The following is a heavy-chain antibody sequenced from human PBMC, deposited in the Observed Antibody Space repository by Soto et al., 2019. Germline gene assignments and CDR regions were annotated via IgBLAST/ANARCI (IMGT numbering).Heavy chain of an antibody. CDR1: GFTFSSYA. CDR2: ISGSGGST. D-gene: IGHD2-15*01. Sequence: EVQLLECGGGLVQPGGSLRLSCAASGFTFSSYAMSWVRQAPGKGLEWVSAISGSGGSTYYADSVKGRFTIYRDNSKNTLYLQMNSLRAEDTAVYYCAKDHVVEGYFDLWGRDTLVTVSS. J-gene: IGHJ2*01. CDR3: AKDHVVEGYFDL. V-gene: IGHV3-23*01.